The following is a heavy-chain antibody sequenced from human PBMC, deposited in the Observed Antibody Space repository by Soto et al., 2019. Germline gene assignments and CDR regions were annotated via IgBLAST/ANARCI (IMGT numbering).Heavy chain of an antibody. CDR2: IIPIFGTA. D-gene: IGHD6-6*01. J-gene: IGHJ6*04. V-gene: IGHV1-69*13. CDR3: ARGLIAARLYYGMEV. CDR1: GGTFSSYA. Sequence: ASVKVSCKASGGTFSSYAISWVRQAPGQGLEWMGGIIPIFGTANYAQKFQGRVTITADESTSTAYMELSSLRSEDTAVYYCARGLIAARLYYGMEVLGEGNTVTFSS.